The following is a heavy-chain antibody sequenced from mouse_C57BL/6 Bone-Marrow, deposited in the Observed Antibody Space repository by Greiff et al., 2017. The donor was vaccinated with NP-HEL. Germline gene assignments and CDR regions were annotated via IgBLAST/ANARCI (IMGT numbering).Heavy chain of an antibody. CDR2: ISSGSSTI. CDR1: GFTFSDYG. Sequence: EVQGVESGGGLVKPGGSLKLSCAASGFTFSDYGMHWVRQAPEKGLEWVAYISSGSSTIYYADTVKGRFTISRDNAKNTLFLQMTSLRSEDTAMYYCARRIYSNYGGFAYWGQGTLVTVSA. CDR3: ARRIYSNYGGFAY. V-gene: IGHV5-17*01. D-gene: IGHD2-5*01. J-gene: IGHJ3*01.